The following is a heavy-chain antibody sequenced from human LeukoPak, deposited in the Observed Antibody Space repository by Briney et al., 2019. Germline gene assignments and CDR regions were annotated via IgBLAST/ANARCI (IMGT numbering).Heavy chain of an antibody. CDR2: SAISGLT. Sequence: SETLSLTCGVSGGSISNTNWWRWVRQPPGERLEWIGESAISGLTNYNPSIKSRVTLSLDKSKNLLSLNLTSVTAADTAVYYCSRENGAFSPFGYWGQGTLVTVPS. J-gene: IGHJ4*02. CDR1: GGSISNTNW. D-gene: IGHD2-8*01. V-gene: IGHV4-4*02. CDR3: SRENGAFSPFGY.